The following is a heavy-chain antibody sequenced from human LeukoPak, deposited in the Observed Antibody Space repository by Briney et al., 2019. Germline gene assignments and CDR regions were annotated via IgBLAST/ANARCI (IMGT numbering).Heavy chain of an antibody. CDR3: ARDIPVEGTDSSGYSRMGY. CDR2: IIPIFGTA. D-gene: IGHD3-22*01. CDR1: GGTFSSYA. V-gene: IGHV1-69*13. J-gene: IGHJ4*02. Sequence: GASVKVSCKASGGTFSSYAISWVRQAPGQGLEWMGGIIPIFGTANYAQKFQGRVTITADESTSTAYMGLSSLRSEDTAVYYCARDIPVEGTDSSGYSRMGYWGQGTLVTVSS.